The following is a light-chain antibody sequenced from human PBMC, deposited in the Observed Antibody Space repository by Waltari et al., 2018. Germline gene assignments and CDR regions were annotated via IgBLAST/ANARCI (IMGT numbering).Light chain of an antibody. Sequence: DIQMTQSPSSLSASVGDRVTLTCRASQGIDNYLGWYQQKPGKAPKRLIYAASSLESGVSSRFTGSGSGTEFTLTISSLQPEDFATDYCLHVKSFPLTFGGGTRVEIK. V-gene: IGKV1-17*01. J-gene: IGKJ4*01. CDR1: QGIDNY. CDR3: LHVKSFPLT. CDR2: AAS.